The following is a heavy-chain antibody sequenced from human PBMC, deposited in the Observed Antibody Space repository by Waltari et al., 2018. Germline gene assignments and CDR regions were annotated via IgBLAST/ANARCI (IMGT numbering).Heavy chain of an antibody. V-gene: IGHV3-53*01. CDR3: AKQSPSYTRGWYPLES. CDR1: GFTVRTNF. J-gene: IGHJ4*02. CDR2: IYSGGNT. D-gene: IGHD6-19*01. Sequence: EVQLVESGGNLIQPGGSLRLSCAASGFTVRTNFISWVRQAPGKGLEWGASIYSGGNTDYAGSVKGRVTISRDNYKNMVYLEMNSLRAEDTAVYYCAKQSPSYTRGWYPLESWGPGTLVTVSP.